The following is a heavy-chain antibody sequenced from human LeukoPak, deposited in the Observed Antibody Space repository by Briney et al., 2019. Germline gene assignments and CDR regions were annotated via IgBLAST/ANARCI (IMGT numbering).Heavy chain of an antibody. CDR2: IYHSGST. J-gene: IGHJ4*02. CDR3: ARQRGWGSRFDY. CDR1: GYSISSGYY. V-gene: IGHV4-38-2*01. D-gene: IGHD6-19*01. Sequence: KTSETLSLTCAVSGYSISSGYYWGWIRQPPGKGLEWIGSIYHSGSTYYNPSLKSRVTISVDTSKNQFSLKLSSVTAADTAVYYCARQRGWGSRFDYWGQGTLVTVSS.